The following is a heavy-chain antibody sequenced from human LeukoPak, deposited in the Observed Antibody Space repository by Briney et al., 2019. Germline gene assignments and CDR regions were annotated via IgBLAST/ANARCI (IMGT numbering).Heavy chain of an antibody. CDR2: IYPISGGT. V-gene: IGHV1-2*02. CDR1: GYTFTGYY. D-gene: IGHD3-3*01. CDR3: ARDPLLRFLEWSDYYGMDA. Sequence: ASVKDSRKASGYTFTGYYMHWVRQAPGQGLEWMGWIYPISGGTNNAQKFQGRVTMSRDTSISTAYMALSKLRSDDTAVYNCARDPLLRFLEWSDYYGMDAWGQGTTVTVSS. J-gene: IGHJ6*02.